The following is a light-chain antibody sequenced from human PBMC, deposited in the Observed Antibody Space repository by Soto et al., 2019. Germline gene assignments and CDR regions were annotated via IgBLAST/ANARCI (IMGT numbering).Light chain of an antibody. J-gene: IGLJ3*02. Sequence: QSVLTHSPSVSGAPGQRVTISCTGNNSNLGAGYDVHWYQQFPGAAPKLVIFGNRNRPSGVPERFSGSKSGTSASLAITGLQAEDEADYYCQAYDYSLTAFVFGGGTKLTVL. V-gene: IGLV1-40*01. CDR3: QAYDYSLTAFV. CDR1: NSNLGAGYD. CDR2: GNR.